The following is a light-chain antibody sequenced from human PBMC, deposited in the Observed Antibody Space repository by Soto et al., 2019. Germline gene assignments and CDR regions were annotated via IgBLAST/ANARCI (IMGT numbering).Light chain of an antibody. CDR2: RAS. CDR1: QSLNSL. Sequence: EIVMTQSPATLSVSPGERATLSCRASQSLNSLLAWYQQKPGQAPRLLIYRASTRASGVPARFSGSGSGTDFTLTISRLEPEDFAVYYCQQYGSSLWTFGQGTKVEIK. CDR3: QQYGSSLWT. V-gene: IGKV3-15*01. J-gene: IGKJ1*01.